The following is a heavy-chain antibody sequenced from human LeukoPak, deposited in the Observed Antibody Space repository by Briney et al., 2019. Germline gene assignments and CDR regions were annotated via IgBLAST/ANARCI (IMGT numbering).Heavy chain of an antibody. CDR3: ARDWVRGVIIGKGTELDY. D-gene: IGHD3-10*01. CDR2: ISAYNGNT. CDR1: GYTFTSYG. J-gene: IGHJ4*02. V-gene: IGHV1-18*01. Sequence: GASVKVSCKASGYTFTSYGISRVRQAPGQGLEWMGWISAYNGNTNYAQKLQGRVTMTTDTSTSTAYMELRSLRSDDTAVYYCARDWVRGVIIGKGTELDYWGQGTLVTVSS.